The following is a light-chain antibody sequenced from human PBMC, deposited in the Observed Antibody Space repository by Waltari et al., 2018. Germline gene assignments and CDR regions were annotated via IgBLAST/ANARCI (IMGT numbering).Light chain of an antibody. CDR3: CSYAGNYPYWV. CDR2: YVH. J-gene: IGLJ3*02. V-gene: IGLV2-11*01. CDR1: SRDVGLYNY. Sequence: QSALPLPRSVSASPGYSVSISCPGPSRDVGLYNYVSWYQQFPGKAPQLIMYYVHKRPPGVPDRCSGAKSGSTAYLFAIAVQADDEADYYCCSYAGNYPYWVFGGGTSLTVL.